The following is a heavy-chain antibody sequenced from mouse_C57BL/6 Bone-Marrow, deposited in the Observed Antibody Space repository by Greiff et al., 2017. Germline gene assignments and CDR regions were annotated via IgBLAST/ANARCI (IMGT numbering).Heavy chain of an antibody. CDR3: VRDSTLGFDY. Sequence: EVKVVESGGGLVQPKGSLKLSCAASGFTFNTYAMHWVRQAPGKGLEWVARIRSKSSNSATYYADSVKDRFTISRDDSQSMLYLQMNNLKTEDTAMYYCVRDSTLGFDYWGQGTTLTVSA. D-gene: IGHD5-1*01. CDR1: GFTFNTYA. CDR2: IRSKSSNSAT. J-gene: IGHJ2*01. V-gene: IGHV10-3*01.